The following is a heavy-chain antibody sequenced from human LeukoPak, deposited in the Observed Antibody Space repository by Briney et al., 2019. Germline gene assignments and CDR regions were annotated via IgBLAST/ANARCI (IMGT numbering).Heavy chain of an antibody. D-gene: IGHD3-10*01. CDR3: TRGGAVVRGVMRGWFDP. Sequence: ASVKVSCKASGYTFTGYYIHWVRQAPGQGPEWMGWMNPNSGDTSYAQKFQGRVTMTRDTSISTASVELTGVSSDDTAVYYCTRGGAVVRGVMRGWFDPWGQGTLVTVSS. CDR2: MNPNSGDT. V-gene: IGHV1-2*02. CDR1: GYTFTGYY. J-gene: IGHJ5*02.